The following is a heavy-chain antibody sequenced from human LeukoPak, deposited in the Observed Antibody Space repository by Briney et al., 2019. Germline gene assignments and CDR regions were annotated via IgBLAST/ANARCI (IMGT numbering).Heavy chain of an antibody. CDR3: ASKSPGIAAAGAFDT. D-gene: IGHD6-13*01. J-gene: IGHJ3*02. Sequence: SQTLSLTCAISGDSVSSNSAAWNWIRQSPSRGLEWLGTTYYRSKWYSDYAGSVKSRITINPDTSKNQFSLQLNSVTPEDTAVYYCASKSPGIAAAGAFDTWGHGTMVTVSS. CDR1: GDSVSSNSAA. CDR2: TYYRSKWYS. V-gene: IGHV6-1*01.